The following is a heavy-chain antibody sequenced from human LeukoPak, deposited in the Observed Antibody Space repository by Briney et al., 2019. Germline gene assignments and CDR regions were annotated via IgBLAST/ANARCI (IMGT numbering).Heavy chain of an antibody. D-gene: IGHD3-10*01. J-gene: IGHJ4*02. CDR2: IRYDGSNK. CDR3: AKDFGGLLWFGELFPSYYFDY. V-gene: IGHV3-30*02. Sequence: GGSLRLSCAASGFTFSRYAMTWVRQAPGKGLDWVAFIRYDGSNKYYADSVKGRFTISRDNSKNTLYLQMNSLRAEDTAVYYCAKDFGGLLWFGELFPSYYFDYWGQGTLVAVSS. CDR1: GFTFSRYA.